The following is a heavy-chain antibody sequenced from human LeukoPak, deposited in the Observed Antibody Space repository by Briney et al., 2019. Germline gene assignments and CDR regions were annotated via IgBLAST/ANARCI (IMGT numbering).Heavy chain of an antibody. CDR3: ARGSHFGDYER. D-gene: IGHD4-17*01. Sequence: GASVKVSCKASGGTFSSYAISWVRQAPGQGLEWMGRIIPILGIANYAQKFQGRVTITADKSTSTAYMELSSLRSEDTAVYYCARGSHFGDYERWGQGTLVTVSS. V-gene: IGHV1-69*04. J-gene: IGHJ4*02. CDR1: GGTFSSYA. CDR2: IIPILGIA.